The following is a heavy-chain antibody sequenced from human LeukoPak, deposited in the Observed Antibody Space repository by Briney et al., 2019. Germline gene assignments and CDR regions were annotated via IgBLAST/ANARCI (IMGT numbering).Heavy chain of an antibody. CDR3: AKEITYYDFWSGYYTGMAVDY. J-gene: IGHJ4*02. V-gene: IGHV3-23*01. D-gene: IGHD3-3*01. CDR2: ISGSGGST. Sequence: GGSLRLSCAASGFTFSSYAMSWVRQAPGKGLEWVSAISGSGGSTYYADSVKGRFTISRDNSKNTLYLQMNSLRAEDTAVYYCAKEITYYDFWSGYYTGMAVDYWGQGTLVTVPS. CDR1: GFTFSSYA.